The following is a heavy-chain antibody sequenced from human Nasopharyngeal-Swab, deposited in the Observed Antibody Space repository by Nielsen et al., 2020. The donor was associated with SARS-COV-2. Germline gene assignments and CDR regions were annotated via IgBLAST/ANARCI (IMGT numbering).Heavy chain of an antibody. J-gene: IGHJ4*02. CDR1: GLIFADYV. Sequence: GGSLRLSCAASGLIFADYVMYWVRQAAGKGPEWLSTIGTGGEQHYADSVKGRFTISRDNAQNSLSLQMNSLREEDTAIYYCARASKTGAAAGLHPFGNWGQGTLVTVSS. CDR2: IGTGGEQ. CDR3: ARASKTGAAAGLHPFGN. V-gene: IGHV3-69-1*02. D-gene: IGHD6-13*01.